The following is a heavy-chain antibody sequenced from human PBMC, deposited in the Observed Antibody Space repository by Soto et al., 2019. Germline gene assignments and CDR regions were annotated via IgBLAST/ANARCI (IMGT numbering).Heavy chain of an antibody. CDR3: AKVERDGVVIPLFDHYYYMDV. V-gene: IGHV3-23*01. CDR1: GFTFSSYA. D-gene: IGHD3-3*01. J-gene: IGHJ6*03. Sequence: GGSLRLSCAASGFTFSSYAMSWVRQAPGKGLEWVSAISGSGGSTYYADSVKGRFTISRDNSKNTLYLQMNSLRAEDTAVYYCAKVERDGVVIPLFDHYYYMDVWGKGTTVTVSS. CDR2: ISGSGGST.